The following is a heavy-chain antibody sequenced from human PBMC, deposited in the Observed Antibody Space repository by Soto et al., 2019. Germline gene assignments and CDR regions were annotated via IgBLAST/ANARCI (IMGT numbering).Heavy chain of an antibody. Sequence: GGSLRLSCAASGFTFSSYAMHWVRQAPGKGLEWVAVISYDGSNKYYADSVKGRFTISRDNSKNTLYLQMNSLRAEDTAVYYCARGPYGDRFDYWGQGTLVTVSS. CDR3: ARGPYGDRFDY. J-gene: IGHJ4*02. V-gene: IGHV3-30-3*01. CDR1: GFTFSSYA. D-gene: IGHD4-17*01. CDR2: ISYDGSNK.